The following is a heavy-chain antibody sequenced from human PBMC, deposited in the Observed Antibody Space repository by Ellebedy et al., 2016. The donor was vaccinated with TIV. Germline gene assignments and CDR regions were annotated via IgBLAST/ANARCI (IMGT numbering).Heavy chain of an antibody. Sequence: SETLSLTXTVSGYSISSDYYWGWIRQPPGKGLEWIGSIYHSGRAYYNPSLKSRVTISVDTSKNQFSLKLSSVTAADTAIYYCASIVGATKIDYWGQGTLVTVSS. CDR1: GYSISSDYY. D-gene: IGHD1-26*01. CDR3: ASIVGATKIDY. J-gene: IGHJ4*02. V-gene: IGHV4-38-2*02. CDR2: IYHSGRA.